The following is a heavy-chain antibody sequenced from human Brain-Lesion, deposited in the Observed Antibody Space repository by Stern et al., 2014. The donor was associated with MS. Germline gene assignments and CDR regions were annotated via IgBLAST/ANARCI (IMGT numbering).Heavy chain of an antibody. CDR3: ARGRVVPGFQYYATDV. Sequence: QVQLQESGPGLVKPSQTLSLSCTVSGGSISSGGYYWSWIRQPAGKGLEWIGRIFNSGSTSYNPSLKSRVTISIATAKNQFFLRLNSMTAADTAVYYCARGRVVPGFQYYATDVWGQGTTVIVSS. V-gene: IGHV4-61*02. CDR1: GGSISSGGYY. J-gene: IGHJ6*02. D-gene: IGHD2-2*01. CDR2: IFNSGST.